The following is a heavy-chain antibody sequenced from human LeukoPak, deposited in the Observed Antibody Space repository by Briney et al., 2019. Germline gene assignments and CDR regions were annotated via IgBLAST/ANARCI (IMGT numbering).Heavy chain of an antibody. CDR2: ISSDGGNT. Sequence: PERSLRLSCAASGFTFSRYAMHWVRQAPGKGLEWVAVISSDGGNTYYPDSVKGRFTISRDNSKNTLNLQMNSLRPEDTAVYYCARADSGKNYNYYLDYWGQGTLVTVSS. CDR1: GFTFSRYA. CDR3: ARADSGKNYNYYLDY. V-gene: IGHV3-30*04. D-gene: IGHD1-1*01. J-gene: IGHJ4*02.